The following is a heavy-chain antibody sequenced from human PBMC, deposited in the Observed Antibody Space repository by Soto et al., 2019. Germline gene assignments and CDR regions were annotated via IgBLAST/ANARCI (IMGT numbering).Heavy chain of an antibody. Sequence: PGGSLRLSCAASGFTFSSYSMNWVPQAPGKGLEWVSSISSSSSYIYYADSGKGQFTICRDNAKNSLYLQMNSLRAEDTAVYYCAREEYDILTCYNYGMDVWGQGTTVTVAS. J-gene: IGHJ6*02. D-gene: IGHD3-9*01. V-gene: IGHV3-21*01. CDR3: AREEYDILTCYNYGMDV. CDR1: GFTFSSYS. CDR2: ISSSSSYI.